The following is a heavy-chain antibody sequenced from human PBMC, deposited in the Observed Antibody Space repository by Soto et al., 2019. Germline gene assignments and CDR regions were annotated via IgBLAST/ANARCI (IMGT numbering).Heavy chain of an antibody. J-gene: IGHJ4*02. Sequence: QVQLVQSGAEVKKPGASVKVSCKTSGYTFSKYGITWIRQAPGQGLEYMGWISTYNGNTDYAQKLQGRVTMTTDTSTNTASMELRSLRSDDTAVFYCAPDGVVTASPFDYWGQGTLVTVSS. CDR1: GYTFSKYG. CDR3: APDGVVTASPFDY. D-gene: IGHD2-21*02. V-gene: IGHV1-18*01. CDR2: ISTYNGNT.